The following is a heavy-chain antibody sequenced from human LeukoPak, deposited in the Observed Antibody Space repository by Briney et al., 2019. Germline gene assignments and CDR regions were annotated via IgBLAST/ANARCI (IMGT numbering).Heavy chain of an antibody. J-gene: IGHJ4*02. CDR1: GFAFDDYG. Sequence: GGSLRLSCAASGFAFDDYGMSWVRQAPGKGLEWVYGINWNGGSIGYADSVKGRFTISRDNAKNSLYLQINSLRAEDTALYYCARADKDGYGFFGFDYWGQGTLVTVSS. CDR3: ARADKDGYGFFGFDY. V-gene: IGHV3-20*04. D-gene: IGHD5-18*01. CDR2: INWNGGSI.